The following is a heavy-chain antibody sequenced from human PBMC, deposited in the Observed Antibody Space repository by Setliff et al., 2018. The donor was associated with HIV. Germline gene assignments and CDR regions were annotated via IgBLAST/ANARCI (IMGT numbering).Heavy chain of an antibody. D-gene: IGHD3-10*01. J-gene: IGHJ5*02. CDR2: IYYRGSA. Sequence: SETLSLTCSVSGGSISTTNYYWGWVRQPPGQGLEWIGIIYYRGSAYYDLSLKSRVTLSVDTSKNSFSLNLTSVTAADTAVYFCARARGPPLPVLDLWGQGTLVTVSS. V-gene: IGHV4-39*07. CDR3: ARARGPPLPVLDL. CDR1: GGSISTTNYY.